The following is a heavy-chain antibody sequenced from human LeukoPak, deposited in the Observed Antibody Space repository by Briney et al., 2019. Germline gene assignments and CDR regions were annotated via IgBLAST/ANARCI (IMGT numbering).Heavy chain of an antibody. CDR3: GRHLVGATTWFDP. CDR2: IYYSGST. CDR1: GGSISSYY. J-gene: IGHJ5*02. D-gene: IGHD1-26*01. V-gene: IGHV4-59*08. Sequence: SETLSLTCTVSGGSISSYYWSWIRQPPGKGLEWIGYIYYSGSTNYNPSLKSRVTISVDTSKNQFSLKLSSVTAADTAVYYCGRHLVGATTWFDPWGQGTLVTVSS.